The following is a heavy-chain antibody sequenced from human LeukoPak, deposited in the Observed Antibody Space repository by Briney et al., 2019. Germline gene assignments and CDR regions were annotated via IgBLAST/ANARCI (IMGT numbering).Heavy chain of an antibody. V-gene: IGHV4-4*07. CDR3: AREVSGDRRFDP. CDR2: IYSSGST. J-gene: IGHJ5*02. CDR1: GGSISGHY. Sequence: SETLSLTCAVSGGSISGHYWSWIRQPAGKGLEWIGRIYSSGSTNYNPSLESRVTVSVDTSKKQFSLNLSSVTAADTAVYYCAREVSGDRRFDPWGQGTLVTVSS. D-gene: IGHD5/OR15-5a*01.